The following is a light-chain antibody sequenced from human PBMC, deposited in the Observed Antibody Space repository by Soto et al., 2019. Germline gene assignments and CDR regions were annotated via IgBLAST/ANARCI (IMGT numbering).Light chain of an antibody. V-gene: IGLV2-11*01. J-gene: IGLJ3*02. CDR1: SSDIGGYNY. Sequence: QSALTQPRSLSGSPGQSVTISCTGTSSDIGGYNYVSWYQQHPGKVPKLMIYDVSNRPSGVPDRFSGSKSGNTASLTISGLQAEDEADYYCYSYAGSYTHWVFGGGTKLTVL. CDR3: YSYAGSYTHWV. CDR2: DVS.